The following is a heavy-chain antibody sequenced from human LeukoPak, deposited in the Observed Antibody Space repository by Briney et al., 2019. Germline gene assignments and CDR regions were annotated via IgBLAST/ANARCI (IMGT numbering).Heavy chain of an antibody. V-gene: IGHV3-30*18. CDR1: GFTFSNYG. CDR3: AKKVFSGWYGAFDI. CDR2: IAMDGSNK. J-gene: IGHJ3*02. D-gene: IGHD6-19*01. Sequence: GGSLRLSCAGSGFTFSNYGTHWVRQAPDKGLERVAVIAMDGSNKYYADSVKGRFTISRDNSKNTLYLQMNSLRAEDTAVYYCAKKVFSGWYGAFDIWGQGTMVTVSS.